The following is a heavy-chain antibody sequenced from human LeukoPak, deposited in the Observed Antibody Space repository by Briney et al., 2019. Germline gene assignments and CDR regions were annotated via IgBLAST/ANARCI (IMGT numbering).Heavy chain of an antibody. V-gene: IGHV3-7*01. CDR2: IKQDGSVK. Sequence: GGSLRLSCAASGFTFSSYWMSWVRQAPGKGLEWVANIKQDGSVKYYVDSVKGRFTISRDNAKNSLYLQMNSLRAEDTAVYYCAREMVDCSNYGRWFDPWGQGTLVTVSS. J-gene: IGHJ5*02. D-gene: IGHD4-11*01. CDR3: AREMVDCSNYGRWFDP. CDR1: GFTFSSYW.